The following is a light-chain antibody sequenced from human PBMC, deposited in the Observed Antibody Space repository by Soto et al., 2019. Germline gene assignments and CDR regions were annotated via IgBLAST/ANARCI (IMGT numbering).Light chain of an antibody. V-gene: IGLV2-14*01. J-gene: IGLJ1*01. Sequence: QSALTLAASVSGSPGQSITIACTGTSSDVGGYNYVSWYQQHPGKAPKLMIYDVSNRPSGVSNRFSGSKSGNTASLTISGLQAGDEADYYCSSYTSSSANYVFGTGTKLTVL. CDR3: SSYTSSSANYV. CDR2: DVS. CDR1: SSDVGGYNY.